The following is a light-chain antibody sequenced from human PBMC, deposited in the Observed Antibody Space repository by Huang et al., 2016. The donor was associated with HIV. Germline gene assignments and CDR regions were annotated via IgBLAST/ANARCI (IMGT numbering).Light chain of an antibody. CDR2: EAS. CDR3: QQFNNWPPA. V-gene: IGKV3-15*01. CDR1: QNVRNN. J-gene: IGKJ4*01. Sequence: ETLMTQFLATLSVSPGERATLSCRASQNVRNNLAWYQQKPGQGPRLLVYEASSRDTGGLGRCSAGGSGIDFTRTISSLQSEDFAVYYCQQFNNWPPAFGGGTTVEIK.